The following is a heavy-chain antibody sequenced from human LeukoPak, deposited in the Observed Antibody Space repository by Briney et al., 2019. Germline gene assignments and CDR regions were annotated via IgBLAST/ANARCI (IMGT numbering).Heavy chain of an antibody. CDR3: ARTYGSGSYSDWFDP. V-gene: IGHV3-20*04. J-gene: IGHJ5*02. CDR2: INWNGGST. D-gene: IGHD3-10*01. CDR1: GFTFDDYG. Sequence: GGSLRLSCAASGFTFDDYGMSWVRQAPGKGLEWVSGINWNGGSTGYADSVEGRFTISRDNAKNSLYLQMNSLRAEDTALYYCARTYGSGSYSDWFDPWGQGTLVTVSS.